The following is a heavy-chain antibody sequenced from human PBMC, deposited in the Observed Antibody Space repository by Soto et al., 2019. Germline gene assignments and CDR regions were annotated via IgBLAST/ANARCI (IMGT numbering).Heavy chain of an antibody. CDR1: GFTFSSYV. Sequence: GGSLRLSCAASGFTFSSYVMSWVRQAPGKGLEWVSAISGSGGSTYYADSVKGRFTISRDNSKNTLYLQMNSLRAEDTAVYYCATIPTYYYGSGTHPPYYWGQGTLVTVSS. V-gene: IGHV3-23*01. J-gene: IGHJ4*02. D-gene: IGHD3-10*01. CDR2: ISGSGGST. CDR3: ATIPTYYYGSGTHPPYY.